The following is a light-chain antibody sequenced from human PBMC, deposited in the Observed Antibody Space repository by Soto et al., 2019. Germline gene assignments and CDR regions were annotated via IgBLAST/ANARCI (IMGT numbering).Light chain of an antibody. CDR2: GAS. CDR3: PRYFSSQFT. V-gene: IGKV3-20*01. Sequence: ENVLTQSPGTLSLSPGERATLSCRASQSVSSSYLAWYQQKPGQAPRLLIYGASSRATGIPDRFSGSVSGTDFTLTINTLEPEDFAVYYCPRYFSSQFTFGPGTKVDIK. J-gene: IGKJ3*01. CDR1: QSVSSSY.